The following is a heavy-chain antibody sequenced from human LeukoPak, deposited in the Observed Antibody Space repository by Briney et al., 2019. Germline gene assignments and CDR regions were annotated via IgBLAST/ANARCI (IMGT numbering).Heavy chain of an antibody. J-gene: IGHJ4*02. Sequence: ASVKVSCKASGGTFSSYAISWVRQAPGQGLEWMGRIIPILGIANYAQKFQGRVTITADKSTSTAYMELSSLRSEDTAVYYCARDGGDGYNPLVNYWGQGTLVTVSS. CDR3: ARDGGDGYNPLVNY. V-gene: IGHV1-69*04. D-gene: IGHD5-24*01. CDR2: IIPILGIA. CDR1: GGTFSSYA.